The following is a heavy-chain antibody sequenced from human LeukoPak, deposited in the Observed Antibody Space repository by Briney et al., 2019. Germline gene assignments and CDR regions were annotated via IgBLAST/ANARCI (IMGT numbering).Heavy chain of an antibody. V-gene: IGHV4-59*12. CDR1: DGSISTYY. D-gene: IGHD3-3*01. CDR3: ARGSITVVPAFDI. Sequence: NSSETLSLTCTLSDGSISTYYWSWIRQPPGKGLEWIGYIYYSGSSGYNPSLKSRGTISVDTSKNQFSLKLSSVTAADTAVYYCARGSITVVPAFDIWGQGTMVTVSS. J-gene: IGHJ3*02. CDR2: IYYSGSS.